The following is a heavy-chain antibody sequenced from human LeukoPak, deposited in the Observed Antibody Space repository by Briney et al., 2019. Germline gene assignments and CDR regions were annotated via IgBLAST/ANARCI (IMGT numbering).Heavy chain of an antibody. CDR1: GGSISSYY. CDR3: ARGSADDAFHI. V-gene: IGHV4-59*01. Sequence: PSETLSLTCIVSGGSISSYYWSWIRQPPGKGLEWIGYIYYSGCTNYNPSLKSRVTISVDTSKNQFSLKLSSVTAADTAVYYCARGSADDAFHIWGQGTMVTVSS. CDR2: IYYSGCT. D-gene: IGHD2-15*01. J-gene: IGHJ3*02.